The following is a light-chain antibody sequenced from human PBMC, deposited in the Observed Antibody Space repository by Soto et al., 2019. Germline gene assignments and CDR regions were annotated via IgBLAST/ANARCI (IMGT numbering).Light chain of an antibody. J-gene: IGKJ1*01. CDR2: GAS. Sequence: EIVLTQSPGTLSLSPGERATLSCRASQSVGSNFLAWYQQRPGQAPRLLIYGASSRATGIPDRFSGSGSGTDFTLTISRLEPEDFAVYYCQHYGSSPGTCGEGTEVEIK. CDR3: QHYGSSPGT. V-gene: IGKV3-20*01. CDR1: QSVGSNF.